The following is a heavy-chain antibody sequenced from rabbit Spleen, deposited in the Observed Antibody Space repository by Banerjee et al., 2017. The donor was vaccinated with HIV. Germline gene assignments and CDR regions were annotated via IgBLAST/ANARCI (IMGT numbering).Heavy chain of an antibody. CDR1: GFDFSRYG. CDR2: IDPIFGST. CDR3: ARDPNYASGHYIYNF. Sequence: QQQLVESGGGLVQPGGSLKLSCKASGFDFSRYGVSWVRQAPGKGLEWIGYIDPIFGSTYYARWAKGRFTISKTSSTTVTLQMNSLTAADTATYFCARDPNYASGHYIYNFWGQGTLVTVS. D-gene: IGHD1-1*01. J-gene: IGHJ3*01. V-gene: IGHV1S45*01.